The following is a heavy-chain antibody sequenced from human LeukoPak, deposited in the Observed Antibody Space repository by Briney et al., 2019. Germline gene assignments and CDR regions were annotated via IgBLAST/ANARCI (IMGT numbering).Heavy chain of an antibody. V-gene: IGHV1-18*01. Sequence: ASVKVSCKASGYTFTSYGISWVRQAPGQGLEWMGWISAYNGNTNYAQKLQGRVTMTTDTSTSTAYMELRSLRPDDTAVYYCARSSSSWYEFDYWGQGTLVTVSS. CDR2: ISAYNGNT. D-gene: IGHD6-13*01. J-gene: IGHJ4*02. CDR1: GYTFTSYG. CDR3: ARSSSSWYEFDY.